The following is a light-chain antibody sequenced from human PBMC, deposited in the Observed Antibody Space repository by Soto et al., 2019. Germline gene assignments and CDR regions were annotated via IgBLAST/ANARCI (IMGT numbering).Light chain of an antibody. CDR1: QSINIY. CDR2: GAS. V-gene: IGKV1-39*01. Sequence: DIQMTQSPASLSASVGDRVTITCRESQSINIYLNWYQQKVGEPPRLLIFGASSLQSGVPSRFSGSGVGTHFTLTISSLQAEDFATYYCQQGYTKSPLTFAGGTKVDI. CDR3: QQGYTKSPLT. J-gene: IGKJ4*01.